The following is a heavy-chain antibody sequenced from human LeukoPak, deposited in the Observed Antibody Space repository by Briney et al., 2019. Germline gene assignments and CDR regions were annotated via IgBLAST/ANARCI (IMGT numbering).Heavy chain of an antibody. Sequence: SETLSLTCAVYGGSFSGYYWSWIRQPPGKGLEWIGEINHSGSTNYNPSLKSRVTISVDTSKNQFSLKLSSVTAADTAVYYCASGVPTRAAGQIDYWGQGTLVTVSS. V-gene: IGHV4-34*01. CDR1: GGSFSGYY. CDR3: ASGVPTRAAGQIDY. CDR2: INHSGST. D-gene: IGHD6-13*01. J-gene: IGHJ4*02.